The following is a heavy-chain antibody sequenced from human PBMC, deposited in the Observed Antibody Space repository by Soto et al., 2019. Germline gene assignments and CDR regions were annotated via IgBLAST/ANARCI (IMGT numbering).Heavy chain of an antibody. D-gene: IGHD1-1*01. CDR1: GFTVSNNY. CDR2: NFSNGDT. Sequence: ELQLVASGGGLVQPGGSLRLSCAASGFTVSNNYVRWVRQAPGKGLEWVSLNFSNGDTRYADSVKGRFTISRDSSSNTLYLQMSSLRVEDTAVYYCARDGTYNWVGGQGIHVTVSS. V-gene: IGHV3-66*01. J-gene: IGHJ4*02. CDR3: ARDGTYNWV.